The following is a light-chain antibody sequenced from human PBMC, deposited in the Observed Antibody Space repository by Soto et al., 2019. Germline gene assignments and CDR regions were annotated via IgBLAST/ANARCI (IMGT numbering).Light chain of an antibody. CDR1: QSVSSS. Sequence: EIVLTQSPVTLSLSPGERATLSCRASQSVSSSLAWYQQKPGQAPRLLFYDASNRATGIPARFSGRGSGTDFTLTISSLEPEDFAVYYCQQRSNWQVTFGQGTRLEIK. CDR2: DAS. CDR3: QQRSNWQVT. V-gene: IGKV3-11*01. J-gene: IGKJ5*01.